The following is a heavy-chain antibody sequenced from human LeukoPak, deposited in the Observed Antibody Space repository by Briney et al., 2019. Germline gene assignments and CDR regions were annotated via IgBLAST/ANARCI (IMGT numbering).Heavy chain of an antibody. CDR1: GYTFTSYD. CDR2: MNPNSGNT. CDR3: ARSQLTEGFDY. Sequence: GASVKVSCKASGYTFTSYDINWVRQATGQGLEWMGWMNPNSGNTGYAQKFQGRVTVTRNTSISTAYMELSSLRSEDTAVYYCARSQLTEGFDYWGQGTLVTVSS. D-gene: IGHD3-9*01. V-gene: IGHV1-8*01. J-gene: IGHJ4*02.